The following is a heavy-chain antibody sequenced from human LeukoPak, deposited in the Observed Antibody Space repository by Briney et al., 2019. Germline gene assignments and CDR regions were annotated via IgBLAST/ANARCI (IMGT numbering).Heavy chain of an antibody. J-gene: IGHJ4*02. CDR1: GFTFSNYA. D-gene: IGHD2-2*01. V-gene: IGHV3-23*01. CDR2: ISGSSGTT. Sequence: GGSLRLSCAASGFTFSNYAMSWVRQAPGKGLEWVSAISGSSGTTNYADSVKGRFTISRDNSKNTLYLRMNSLRAEDTAVYYCVREGDCSSTSCYEFDYWGQGTLVTVSS. CDR3: VREGDCSSTSCYEFDY.